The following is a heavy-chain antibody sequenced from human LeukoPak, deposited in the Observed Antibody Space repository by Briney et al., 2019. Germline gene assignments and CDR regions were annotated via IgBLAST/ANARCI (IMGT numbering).Heavy chain of an antibody. CDR2: ISSNGGNT. Sequence: GGSLRLSCAASGFTFSSYAMSWVRQAPGKGLQYVSGISSNGGNTYNADSVKGRFTISRDNSKNTVDLQMSGLRAEDTAVYYCVKRSGLYFDYWGQGTLVTVSS. CDR1: GFTFSSYA. V-gene: IGHV3-64D*09. D-gene: IGHD1-26*01. J-gene: IGHJ4*02. CDR3: VKRSGLYFDY.